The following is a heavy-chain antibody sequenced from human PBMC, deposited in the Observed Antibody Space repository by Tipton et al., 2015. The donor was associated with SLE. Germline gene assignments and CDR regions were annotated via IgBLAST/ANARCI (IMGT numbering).Heavy chain of an antibody. CDR1: GFTFSDYY. J-gene: IGHJ3*02. CDR2: ISSSGSTI. Sequence: QVQLVQSGGGLVKPGGSLRLSCAASGFTFSDYYMSWIRQAPGKGLEWVSYISSSGSTIYYADSVKGRFTISRDNAKNSLYLQMNSLRAEDTAVYYCARDRILYCTNGVCIPDAFDIWGQGTMVTVSS. V-gene: IGHV3-11*04. D-gene: IGHD2-8*01. CDR3: ARDRILYCTNGVCIPDAFDI.